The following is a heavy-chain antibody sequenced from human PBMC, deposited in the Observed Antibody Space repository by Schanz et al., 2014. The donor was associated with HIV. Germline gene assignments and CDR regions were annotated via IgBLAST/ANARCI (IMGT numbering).Heavy chain of an antibody. Sequence: QVQLVQSGAEVKKPGSSVKVSCKASGGTFSSYAISWVRQAPGQGLEWMGGIIPIFGTTNYAQKLQGRVTMTTDTSTSTAYMDLRSLRSDDTAVYYCARGAAEMATMTPWRYWGQGTLVTVSS. CDR3: ARGAAEMATMTPWRY. CDR1: GGTFSSYA. CDR2: IIPIFGTT. D-gene: IGHD5-12*01. V-gene: IGHV1-69*06. J-gene: IGHJ4*02.